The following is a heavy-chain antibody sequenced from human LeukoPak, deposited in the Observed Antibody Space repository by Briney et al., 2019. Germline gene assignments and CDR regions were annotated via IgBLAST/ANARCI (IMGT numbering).Heavy chain of an antibody. V-gene: IGHV1-69*05. CDR2: IIPICGTA. Sequence: SVKLSCKASGGTFSSYAISWVRLAPGQGLELMGGIIPICGTASYAQKFQVRVTITTDESTSPAYMELSSLRSEDTAVYYCARGSYDYVWGSPTPYYFDYWGQGTLVTVSS. D-gene: IGHD3-16*01. CDR3: ARGSYDYVWGSPTPYYFDY. CDR1: GGTFSSYA. J-gene: IGHJ4*02.